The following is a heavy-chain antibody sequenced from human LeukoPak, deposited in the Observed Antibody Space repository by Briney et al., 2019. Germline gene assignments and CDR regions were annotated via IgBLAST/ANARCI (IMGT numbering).Heavy chain of an antibody. CDR1: GYTFTSYD. V-gene: IGHV1-8*01. D-gene: IGHD5-24*01. CDR2: MNPNSGNT. Sequence: GASVKVSCKASGYTFTSYDINWVRQATGQGLEWMGWMNPNSGNTGYAQRFQGRVTMTRNTSISTAYMELSSLRSEDTAVYYCARAGRWQQLLGYWGQGTLVTVSS. J-gene: IGHJ4*02. CDR3: ARAGRWQQLLGY.